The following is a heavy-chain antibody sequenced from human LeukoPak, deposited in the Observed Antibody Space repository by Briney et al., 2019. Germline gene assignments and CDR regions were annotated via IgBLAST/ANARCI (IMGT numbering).Heavy chain of an antibody. V-gene: IGHV3-23*01. D-gene: IGHD1-1*01. CDR3: AKDPDNRNDGPSFDY. Sequence: GGSLRLSCAASGFTFSSYAMSWVRQAPGKGLEWVSAISGSGGSTYYADSVKGRFTISRDNSKNTLYLQMNSLRAEDTAVYYCAKDPDNRNDGPSFDYWGQGTLVTVSS. CDR2: ISGSGGST. CDR1: GFTFSSYA. J-gene: IGHJ4*02.